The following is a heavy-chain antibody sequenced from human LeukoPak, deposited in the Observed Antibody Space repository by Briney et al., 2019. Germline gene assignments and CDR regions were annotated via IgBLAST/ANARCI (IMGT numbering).Heavy chain of an antibody. CDR1: GGSISSYY. J-gene: IGHJ3*02. D-gene: IGHD1-26*01. CDR2: IYYSGST. Sequence: SETLSLTCNVSGGSISSYYWSWIRQPPGKGLEWIGSIYYSGSTYYNPSLKSRVTISVDTSKNQFSLKLSSVTAADTAVYYCARHQWVPAFDIWGQGTMVTVSS. CDR3: ARHQWVPAFDI. V-gene: IGHV4-59*08.